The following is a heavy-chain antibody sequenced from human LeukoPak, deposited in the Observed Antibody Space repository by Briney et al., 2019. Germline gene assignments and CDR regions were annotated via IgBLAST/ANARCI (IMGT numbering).Heavy chain of an antibody. Sequence: GASVKVSCKASGGTFSSYAISWVRQAPGQGLEWMGGIIPIFGTANYAQKFQGRVTITTDESTSTAYMELSSLRSEDTAVYYCARGYCSSTSCYYYYMDVWGEGTTVTVSS. J-gene: IGHJ6*03. D-gene: IGHD2-2*01. CDR3: ARGYCSSTSCYYYYMDV. CDR1: GGTFSSYA. CDR2: IIPIFGTA. V-gene: IGHV1-69*05.